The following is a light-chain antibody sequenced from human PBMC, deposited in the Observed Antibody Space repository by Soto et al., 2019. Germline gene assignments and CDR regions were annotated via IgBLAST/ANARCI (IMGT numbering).Light chain of an antibody. J-gene: IGKJ5*01. CDR3: QQYHNWPIT. Sequence: VMTQSPATLSLSPGERATLSCRASQSVGSDLAWYQQKTGQAPRLVIYDIFTRATGVPNRISGSGSGTEFNLTISRLQSEDFAVYYCQQYHNWPITFGQGTRLEIK. V-gene: IGKV3D-15*01. CDR2: DIF. CDR1: QSVGSD.